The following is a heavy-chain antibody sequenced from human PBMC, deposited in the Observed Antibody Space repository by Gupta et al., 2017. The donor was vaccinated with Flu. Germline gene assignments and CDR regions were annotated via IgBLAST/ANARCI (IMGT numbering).Heavy chain of an antibody. CDR1: RFA. Sequence: RFAMSWVRQAPGRGLEGVSSINGGGGSTYYADSVKGRVTISRDNSKNTLFLHMNSLRAEDKALYYCAKQYSSSPLSASDYWGQGTLVTVSS. D-gene: IGHD6-6*01. CDR2: INGGGGST. CDR3: AKQYSSSPLSASDY. V-gene: IGHV3-23*01. J-gene: IGHJ4*02.